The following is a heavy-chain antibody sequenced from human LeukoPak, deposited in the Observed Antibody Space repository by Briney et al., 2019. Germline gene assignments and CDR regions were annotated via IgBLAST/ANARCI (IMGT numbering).Heavy chain of an antibody. CDR1: GLTFRSYW. Sequence: GGSLRLSCAASGLTFRSYWMSWVRQAPGKGLEWVANIKPDGREKYYVDSVKGRFTISRDNAKNSLYMQMNSLRAEDTAVYYCASGGGATRSGYAFDMWGQGTMVTVSS. V-gene: IGHV3-7*01. CDR3: ASGGGATRSGYAFDM. J-gene: IGHJ3*02. CDR2: IKPDGREK. D-gene: IGHD1-26*01.